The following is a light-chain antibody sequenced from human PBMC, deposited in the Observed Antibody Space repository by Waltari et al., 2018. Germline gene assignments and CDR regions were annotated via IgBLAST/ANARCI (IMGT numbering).Light chain of an antibody. V-gene: IGKV1-39*01. CDR3: QEAKSSRYS. J-gene: IGKJ2*03. Sequence: DIEMTKPPRILSASVGDTVTIFCRASQNVDKYLNWYQQKSGEAPKFLIDDVSNLQRGVPSRFSGSGSGTDFSLTITGLQPEDFATYYCQEAKSSRYSFGQGTKVDVK. CDR1: QNVDKY. CDR2: DVS.